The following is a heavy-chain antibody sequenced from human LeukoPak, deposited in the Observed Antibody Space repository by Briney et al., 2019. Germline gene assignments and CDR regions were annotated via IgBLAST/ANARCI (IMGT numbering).Heavy chain of an antibody. V-gene: IGHV3-23*01. CDR1: GFTFSSYA. CDR3: AKAGSLDIAARQNY. Sequence: GGSLRLSCAASGFTFSSYAMSWVRQAPGKGLEWVSGISGGDGTTFYADSVKGRFTISRDNSKNTLYLQMNSLRAEDTAVYYCAKAGSLDIAARQNYWGQGTLVTVSS. J-gene: IGHJ4*02. CDR2: ISGGDGTT. D-gene: IGHD6-6*01.